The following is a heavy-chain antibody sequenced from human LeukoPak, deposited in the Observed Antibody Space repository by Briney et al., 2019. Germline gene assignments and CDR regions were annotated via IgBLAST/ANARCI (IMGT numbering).Heavy chain of an antibody. D-gene: IGHD4-17*01. Sequence: PGGSLRLSCAASGFTFSDYYMSWIRQAPGEGLEWVSYISSSGSTIYYADSVKGRFTISRDNAKNSLCLQMNSLRAEDTAVYYCARDRGDGDYPDYWGQGTLVTVSS. V-gene: IGHV3-11*01. CDR2: ISSSGSTI. CDR1: GFTFSDYY. CDR3: ARDRGDGDYPDY. J-gene: IGHJ4*02.